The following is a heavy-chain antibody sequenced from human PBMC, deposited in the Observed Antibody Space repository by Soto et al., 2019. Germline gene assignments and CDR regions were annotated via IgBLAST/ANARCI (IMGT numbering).Heavy chain of an antibody. CDR3: PRVNSGWAFEI. CDR2: VRKKANSYST. Sequence: KLVESGGGLVQPGGSLRLSCAASGFSFSDHYMAWVRQAPGKGLEWVGIVRKKANSYSTDYGASVKGRFTVSRDDSKDSLYLQMNSLRTEETALYLCPRVNSGWAFEIWGQGTMVTVSS. CDR1: GFSFSDHY. D-gene: IGHD3-22*01. J-gene: IGHJ3*02. V-gene: IGHV3-72*01.